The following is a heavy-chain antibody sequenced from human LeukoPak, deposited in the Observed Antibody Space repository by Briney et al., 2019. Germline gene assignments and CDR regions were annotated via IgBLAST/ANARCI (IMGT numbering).Heavy chain of an antibody. CDR2: ICGSGGST. CDR3: ARHYCSSTSCYPDYYYGMDV. Sequence: PGGSLRLSCAASGFTFSSYAMSWVRQAPGKGLEWVSAICGSGGSTYYADSVKGRFTISRDNSKNTQYLQMNSLRAEDTDVYYWARHYCSSTSCYPDYYYGMDVWGQGTTVTVSS. D-gene: IGHD2-2*01. J-gene: IGHJ6*02. CDR1: GFTFSSYA. V-gene: IGHV3-23*01.